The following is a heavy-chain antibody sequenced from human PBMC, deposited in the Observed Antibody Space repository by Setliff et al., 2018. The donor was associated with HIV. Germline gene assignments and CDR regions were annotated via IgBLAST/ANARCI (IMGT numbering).Heavy chain of an antibody. J-gene: IGHJ4*02. V-gene: IGHV1-18*01. Sequence: ASVKVSCKASGYTFSNYGISWVRQAPGQGLEWMGWISPYNGNTNYVQKLQGRVTITTDTSTSTAYMELSRLRSDDTAVYYCARPGIAVAGTRALDYWGQGTLVTVSS. CDR3: ARPGIAVAGTRALDY. D-gene: IGHD6-19*01. CDR1: GYTFSNYG. CDR2: ISPYNGNT.